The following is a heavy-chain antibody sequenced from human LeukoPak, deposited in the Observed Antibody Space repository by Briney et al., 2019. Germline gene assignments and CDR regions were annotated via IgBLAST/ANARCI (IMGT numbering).Heavy chain of an antibody. V-gene: IGHV3-33*08. D-gene: IGHD5-24*01. CDR2: IWYDGSNK. Sequence: GGSLRLSCGASGFTFSNYAMNWVRQAPGKGLEWVAVIWYDGSNKYYADSVKGRFTISRDNSKNTLYLRMNSLRAEDTAVYHCARDRRDGYNYLSDYWGQGTLVTVSS. CDR1: GFTFSNYA. CDR3: ARDRRDGYNYLSDY. J-gene: IGHJ4*02.